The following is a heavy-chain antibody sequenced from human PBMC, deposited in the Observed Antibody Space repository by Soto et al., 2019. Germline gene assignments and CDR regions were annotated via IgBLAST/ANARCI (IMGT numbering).Heavy chain of an antibody. J-gene: IGHJ4*02. Sequence: GGSLRLSCAASGFSFGSYSMNWVRQAPGKGLEWLSYINESNRTIYYADSVKGRFIISRDSANKFLYLMMNALRAEDTAVYDCARIAMASGGAGCWGQGTLVTFSS. CDR3: ARIAMASGGAGC. CDR2: INESNRTI. V-gene: IGHV3-48*01. CDR1: GFSFGSYS. D-gene: IGHD2-8*01.